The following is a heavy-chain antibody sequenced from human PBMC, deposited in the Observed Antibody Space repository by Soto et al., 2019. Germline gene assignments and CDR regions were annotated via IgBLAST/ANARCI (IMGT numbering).Heavy chain of an antibody. Sequence: QVQLVESGGGLVKPGGSLRLSCAASGFTFSDFYMSWIRQDPGKGLEWISYISSGRTNIFYADSVKGRFTVSRDNAKNSVYLQMDSLRAEDTAVYYLARERNAAGSDYWGQGTLVTVSS. V-gene: IGHV3-11*01. CDR3: ARERNAAGSDY. D-gene: IGHD1-1*01. J-gene: IGHJ4*02. CDR2: ISSGRTNI. CDR1: GFTFSDFY.